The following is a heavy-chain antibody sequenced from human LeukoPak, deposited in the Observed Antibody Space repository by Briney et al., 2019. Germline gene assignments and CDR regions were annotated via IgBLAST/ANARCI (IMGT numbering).Heavy chain of an antibody. J-gene: IGHJ6*03. CDR2: IVVGSGNT. CDR3: AAGQEAAAGRYYYYYMDV. V-gene: IGHV1-58*01. CDR1: GFTFTSSA. D-gene: IGHD6-13*01. Sequence: SVKVPCKASGFTFTSSAVQWVRQARGQRLEWIGWIVVGSGNTNYAQKFQGRVTITRDMSTSTAYMELSSLRSEDTAVYYCAAGQEAAAGRYYYYYMDVWGKGTTVTVSS.